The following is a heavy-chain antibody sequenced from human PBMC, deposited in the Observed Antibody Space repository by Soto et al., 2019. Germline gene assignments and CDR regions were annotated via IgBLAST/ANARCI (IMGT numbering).Heavy chain of an antibody. Sequence: QVRLVHSETEVKKPGASVNVSCKASGYTFTSYTISWVRQAPGQGLEWMGWISANNGNTEFAQKFQDRLTMIADTTTSTAYLELRNLRPDDTAVYYCARSLPWFDPWGQGTRVAVSS. J-gene: IGHJ5*02. CDR3: ARSLPWFDP. CDR2: ISANNGNT. V-gene: IGHV1-18*01. CDR1: GYTFTSYT.